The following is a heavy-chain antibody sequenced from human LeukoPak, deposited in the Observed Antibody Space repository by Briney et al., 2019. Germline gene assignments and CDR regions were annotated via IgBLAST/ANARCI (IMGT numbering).Heavy chain of an antibody. Sequence: KTGGSLRLSCAASGLTFSDYYMSWIRQAPGKGLEWVSYISTSSSYTNYGDSVKGRFTISRDNAKKSLYLQMNSLRAEDTAVYYCARVGVETPRNNWFDPWGQGTLVTVSS. CDR1: GLTFSDYY. V-gene: IGHV3-11*06. CDR3: ARVGVETPRNNWFDP. J-gene: IGHJ5*02. CDR2: ISTSSSYT.